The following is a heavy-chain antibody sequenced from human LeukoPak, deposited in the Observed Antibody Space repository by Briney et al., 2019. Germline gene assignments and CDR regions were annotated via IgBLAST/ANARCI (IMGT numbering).Heavy chain of an antibody. J-gene: IGHJ4*02. CDR3: ARDEMGDNWNGVFDY. D-gene: IGHD1-1*01. CDR2: INPNSGGT. V-gene: IGHV1-2*02. CDR1: GYTFTSYG. Sequence: ASVKVSCKASGYTFTSYGISWVRQAPGQGLEWMGWINPNSGGTNYAQKFQGRVTMTRDTSISTAYMELSRLRSDDTAVYYCARDEMGDNWNGVFDYWGQGTLVTVSS.